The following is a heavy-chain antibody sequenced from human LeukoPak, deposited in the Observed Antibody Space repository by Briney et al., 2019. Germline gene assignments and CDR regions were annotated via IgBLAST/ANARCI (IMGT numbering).Heavy chain of an antibody. CDR3: AREVKDTLTRGWYFDL. Sequence: PGGSLRLSCAASGFTFSDSDMHWVRQTTGEGPEWVSAIGARGDTYYSGSVEGRFTISRENAKNSLYLQMNSLRTGDTAVYYCAREVKDTLTRGWYFDLWGRGTLVTVST. CDR2: IGARGDT. V-gene: IGHV3-13*01. D-gene: IGHD2-2*01. J-gene: IGHJ2*01. CDR1: GFTFSDSD.